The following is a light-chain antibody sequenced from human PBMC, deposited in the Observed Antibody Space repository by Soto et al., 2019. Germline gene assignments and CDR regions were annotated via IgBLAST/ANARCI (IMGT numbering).Light chain of an antibody. CDR3: QQTFRTPHT. CDR2: SAS. V-gene: IGKV1-39*01. J-gene: IGKJ2*01. Sequence: DIQMTQSPASLSASVGDRVTITCRASQTISSYLNWYQQKAGAAPKLLIYSASTLQSGVPSRFSGSGFGTDYTLTISSLQPADFAVYYCQQTFRTPHTFGQGTKLDMK. CDR1: QTISSY.